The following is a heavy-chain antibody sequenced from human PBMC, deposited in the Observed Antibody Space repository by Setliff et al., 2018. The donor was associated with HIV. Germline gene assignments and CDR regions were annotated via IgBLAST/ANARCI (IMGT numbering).Heavy chain of an antibody. CDR1: GGSFSGYY. Sequence: SETLSLTCAVYGGSFSGYYWSWIRQPPGKGLEWIGEINHSGNTNYNPSLKSRVTISVDTSKNQFSLRLSSVTAADTAVYYCARAVNQNKAMVYIARWGWYFVLWGRGTLVTVSS. CDR3: ARAVNQNKAMVYIARWGWYFVL. V-gene: IGHV4-34*01. D-gene: IGHD5-18*01. CDR2: INHSGNT. J-gene: IGHJ2*01.